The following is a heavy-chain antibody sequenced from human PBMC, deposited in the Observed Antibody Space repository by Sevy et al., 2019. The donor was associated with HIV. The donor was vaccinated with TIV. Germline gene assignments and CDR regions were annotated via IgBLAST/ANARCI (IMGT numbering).Heavy chain of an antibody. J-gene: IGHJ4*02. V-gene: IGHV3-30-3*01. CDR1: GFTFSTYA. Sequence: GSLRLSCAVSGFTFSTYAMHWVRQAPGKGLEGVAIVSSDGSEINYADSVKGRFTMSRDNSRNTLYLQMNSLRTEDTAMYYCARDQLGRIDYWGQGTLVTVSS. CDR3: ARDQLGRIDY. CDR2: VSSDGSEI. D-gene: IGHD7-27*01.